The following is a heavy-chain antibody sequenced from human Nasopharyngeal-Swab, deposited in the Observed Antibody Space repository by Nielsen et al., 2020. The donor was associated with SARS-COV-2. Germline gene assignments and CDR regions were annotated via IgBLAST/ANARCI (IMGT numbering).Heavy chain of an antibody. CDR1: GYTFTRYY. V-gene: IGHV1-46*01. CDR2: INPGGGSA. CDR3: ARGGDPREVVAATDCFDP. D-gene: IGHD2-15*01. Sequence: ASVKVSCKASGYTFTRYYIHWVRQAPGRGLEWMGIINPGGGSARYSQNFQGGVTMTRDTSTSTVYMELSSLRSEDTAVYYCARGGDPREVVAATDCFDPWGQGTLVTVSS. J-gene: IGHJ5*02.